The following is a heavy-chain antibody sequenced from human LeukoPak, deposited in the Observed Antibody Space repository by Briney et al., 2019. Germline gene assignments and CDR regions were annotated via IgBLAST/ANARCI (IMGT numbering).Heavy chain of an antibody. CDR2: IHTSGST. V-gene: IGHV4-4*07. CDR3: ARDTYYYDSSGYLSFDY. Sequence: SETLSLTCTVSGGSMRNRYWNWIRQPAGKGLEWIGRIHTSGSTNYNPSLKSRVTMSVDTSKNQFSLKLSSVTAADTAVYYCARDTYYYDSSGYLSFDYWGQGTLVTVSS. J-gene: IGHJ4*02. CDR1: GGSMRNRY. D-gene: IGHD3-22*01.